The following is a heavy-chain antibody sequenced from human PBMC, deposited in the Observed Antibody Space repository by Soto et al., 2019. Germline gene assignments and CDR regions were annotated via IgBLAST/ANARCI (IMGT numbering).Heavy chain of an antibody. V-gene: IGHV4-59*01. CDR2: IYYSGST. Sequence: NPSETLSLTCTVSGGSISSYYWSWIRQPPGKGLEWIGYIYYSGSTNYNPTLKSRVTISVDTSKNQFSLKLSSVTAADTAVYYCARVDLKQWLVLGYWGQGTLVTVSS. CDR1: GGSISSYY. D-gene: IGHD6-19*01. CDR3: ARVDLKQWLVLGY. J-gene: IGHJ4*02.